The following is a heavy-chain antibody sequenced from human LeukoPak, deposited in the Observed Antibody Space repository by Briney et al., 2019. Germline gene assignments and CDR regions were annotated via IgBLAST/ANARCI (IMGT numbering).Heavy chain of an antibody. CDR3: ASARSGVVPAATNLYNWFDP. CDR2: INPNSGGT. J-gene: IGHJ5*02. D-gene: IGHD2-2*01. V-gene: IGHV1-2*06. CDR1: GYTFTGYY. Sequence: ASVKVSCKASGYTFTGYYMHWVRQAPGQGLEWMGRINPNSGGTNYAQKFQGRVTMTRDTSISTACMELSRLRSDDTAVYYCASARSGVVPAATNLYNWFDPWGQGTLFTVSS.